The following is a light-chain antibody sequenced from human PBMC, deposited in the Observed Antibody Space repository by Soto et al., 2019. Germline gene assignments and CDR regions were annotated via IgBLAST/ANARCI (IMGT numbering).Light chain of an antibody. CDR2: GTS. V-gene: IGKV3-20*01. CDR1: QSVSSSY. CDR3: QQYCSTSWT. J-gene: IGKJ1*01. Sequence: EIVLTQSPATLSLSPGERATLSCRASQSVSSSYLAWYQQKPGQAPRLLIYGTSSRATAIPDRFSGSGSGTDFTLTISRLEPDDFAVYYCQQYCSTSWTFCQGTKVEIK.